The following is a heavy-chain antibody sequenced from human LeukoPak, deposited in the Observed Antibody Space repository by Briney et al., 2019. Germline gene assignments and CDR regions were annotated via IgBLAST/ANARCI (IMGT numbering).Heavy chain of an antibody. V-gene: IGHV1-58*01. D-gene: IGHD3-22*01. Sequence: SVKVSCKASGFTFTSSAVQWVRQARGQRLEWIGWIVVGSGNTNYAQKFQERVTITRDMSTSTAYMELRSLRSDDTAVYYCARDHYYDSSGYPKYNWFDPWGQGTLVTVSS. CDR1: GFTFTSSA. J-gene: IGHJ5*02. CDR2: IVVGSGNT. CDR3: ARDHYYDSSGYPKYNWFDP.